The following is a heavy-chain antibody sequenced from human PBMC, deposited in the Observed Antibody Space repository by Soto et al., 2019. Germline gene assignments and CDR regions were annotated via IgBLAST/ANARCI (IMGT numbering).Heavy chain of an antibody. CDR2: IYWDDDK. CDR1: GFSLSSRGVG. J-gene: IGHJ5*02. Sequence: QITLKESGPTLVKPTQPLTLTCTFSGFSLSSRGVGVGWIRQPPGKALEWLALIYWDDDKRYSPSLNSRLTLTKDTSNDQEVLTTTNMDPVDTATYYCAHRRGDNWFDPWGQGTLVTVSS. V-gene: IGHV2-5*02. CDR3: AHRRGDNWFDP.